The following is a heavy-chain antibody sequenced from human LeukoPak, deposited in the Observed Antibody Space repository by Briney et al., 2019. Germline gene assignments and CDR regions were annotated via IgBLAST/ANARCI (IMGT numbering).Heavy chain of an antibody. CDR3: ARDLWVGEYQYLPPGDY. CDR2: ISAYNGNT. CDR1: GYTFTSYG. V-gene: IGHV1-18*01. D-gene: IGHD3-10*01. J-gene: IGHJ4*02. Sequence: ASVKVSCKASGYTFTSYGISWVRQAPGQGLEWMGWISAYNGNTNYAQKLQGRVTMTTDTSTSTAYMELRSLRSDDTAVYYCARDLWVGEYQYLPPGDYWGQGTLVTVSS.